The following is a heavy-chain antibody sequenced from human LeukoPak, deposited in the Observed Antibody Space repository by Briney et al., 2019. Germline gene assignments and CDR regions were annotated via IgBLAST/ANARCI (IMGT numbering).Heavy chain of an antibody. Sequence: PSETLSLTCTVSGGSISSGDYYWSWIRQPPGKGLERIGYIYYSGSTYYNPSLKSRVTISVDTSKNQFSLKLSSVTAADTAVYYCARYALYDFWSGSDYWGQGTLVTVSS. V-gene: IGHV4-30-4*08. D-gene: IGHD3-3*01. CDR3: ARYALYDFWSGSDY. CDR1: GGSISSGDYY. CDR2: IYYSGST. J-gene: IGHJ4*02.